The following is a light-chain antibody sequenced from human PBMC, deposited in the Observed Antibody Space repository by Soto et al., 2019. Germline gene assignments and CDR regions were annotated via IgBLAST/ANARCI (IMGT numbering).Light chain of an antibody. CDR3: QQYGSSPLLT. J-gene: IGKJ4*01. CDR2: GAS. Sequence: EIVLTQSPGTLSLSPGERATLSCRASQSVSSSYLAWYYQKPGKAPRLLIYGASSRATGIPDRFSGSGSGTDFTLTISRLEPEDWAVYYGQQYGSSPLLTFGAGTKVEIK. CDR1: QSVSSSY. V-gene: IGKV3-20*01.